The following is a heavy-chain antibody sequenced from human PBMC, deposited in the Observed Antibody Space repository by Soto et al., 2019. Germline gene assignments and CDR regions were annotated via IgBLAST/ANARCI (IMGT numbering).Heavy chain of an antibody. D-gene: IGHD1-1*01. J-gene: IGHJ4*02. CDR3: AREDDGAKLYY. CDR1: CGSISSDY. V-gene: IGHV4-59*01. Sequence: PSETLSLTCTVSCGSISSDYWSWIRQPPGKGLEWIGYIYYSGSTNYNPSLKSRVTISVDTSKNQFSLKLSSVTAADTAVYYCAREDDGAKLYYWGQGTLVTSP. CDR2: IYYSGST.